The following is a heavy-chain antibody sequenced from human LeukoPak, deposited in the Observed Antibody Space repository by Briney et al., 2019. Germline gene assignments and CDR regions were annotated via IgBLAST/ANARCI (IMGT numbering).Heavy chain of an antibody. Sequence: ASVKVSCKASGYTFTGYYMHWVRQAPGQGLEWMGWINPNSGGTNYAQKFQGRVTMTRDTSISTAYMELSRLRSDDTAVYYCARDYGVGATGIDYWGQGTLVTVSS. V-gene: IGHV1-2*02. CDR2: INPNSGGT. J-gene: IGHJ4*02. CDR1: GYTFTGYY. CDR3: ARDYGVGATGIDY. D-gene: IGHD1-26*01.